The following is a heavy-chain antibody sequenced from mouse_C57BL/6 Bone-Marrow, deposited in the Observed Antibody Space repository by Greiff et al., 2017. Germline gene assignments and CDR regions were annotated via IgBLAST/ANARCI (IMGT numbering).Heavy chain of an antibody. CDR1: GYTFTSYW. CDR3: ARKETAQATTDY. V-gene: IGHV1-69*01. Sequence: QVQLQQPGAELVMPGASVKLSCKASGYTFTSYWMHWVKQRPGQGLEWIGEIDPSVSYTNSNQKFKGKSTLTVDKSSSTAYMQLSSLTSEDSAVYYCARKETAQATTDYWGQGTTLTVSA. CDR2: IDPSVSYT. J-gene: IGHJ2*01. D-gene: IGHD3-2*02.